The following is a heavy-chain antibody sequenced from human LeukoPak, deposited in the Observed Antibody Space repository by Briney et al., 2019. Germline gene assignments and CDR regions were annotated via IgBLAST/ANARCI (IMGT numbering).Heavy chain of an antibody. CDR3: AKASVVVVPAAGDAEYFQH. D-gene: IGHD2-2*01. Sequence: GGSLRLSCAASGFTFSSYAMSWVRQAPGKGLEWVSAISGSGGSTYYADSVKGRFTISRDNSKNTLYLQMNSLRAEDTAVYYCAKASVVVVPAAGDAEYFQHWGQGTLVTVSS. V-gene: IGHV3-23*01. CDR1: GFTFSSYA. J-gene: IGHJ1*01. CDR2: ISGSGGST.